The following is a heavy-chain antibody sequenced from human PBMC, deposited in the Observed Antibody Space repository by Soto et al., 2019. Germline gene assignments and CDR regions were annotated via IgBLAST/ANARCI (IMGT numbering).Heavy chain of an antibody. D-gene: IGHD3-3*01. V-gene: IGHV3-30*18. J-gene: IGHJ6*02. CDR1: GFTFSSYG. CDR2: ISYDGSNK. Sequence: GGSLRLSCAASGFTFSSYGIHWVRQAPGKGLEWVAFISYDGSNKYYTDSVKGRFTISRDNSKNTLYLQMNGLRGEDTAVYYCAKRRNVLRFLEWSSGMEVWGQGTTVTVSS. CDR3: AKRRNVLRFLEWSSGMEV.